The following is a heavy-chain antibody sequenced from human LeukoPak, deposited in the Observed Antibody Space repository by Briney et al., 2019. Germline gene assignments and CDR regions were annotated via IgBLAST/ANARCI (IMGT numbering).Heavy chain of an antibody. Sequence: PSETLSLTCAVYGGSFSGYYWGWIRQPPGKGLEWIGEINHSGSTNYNPSLKSRVTISVDTSKNQFSLKLSSVTAADTAVYYCANYGESGMDVWGQGTTVTVSS. CDR1: GGSFSGYY. CDR3: ANYGESGMDV. V-gene: IGHV4-34*01. CDR2: INHSGST. J-gene: IGHJ6*02. D-gene: IGHD4-17*01.